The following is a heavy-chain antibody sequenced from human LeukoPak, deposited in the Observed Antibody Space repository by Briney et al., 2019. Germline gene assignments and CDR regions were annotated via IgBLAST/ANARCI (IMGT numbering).Heavy chain of an antibody. CDR1: GGTFSSYA. Sequence: SVKVSCKASGGTFSSYAISWVRQAPRQGLEWMGRIIPIFGTANYAQKFQGRVTITTDESTSTAYMELSSLRSEDTAVYYCASLPKNKNWFDPWGQGTLVTVSS. CDR3: ASLPKNKNWFDP. J-gene: IGHJ5*02. V-gene: IGHV1-69*05. D-gene: IGHD2/OR15-2a*01. CDR2: IIPIFGTA.